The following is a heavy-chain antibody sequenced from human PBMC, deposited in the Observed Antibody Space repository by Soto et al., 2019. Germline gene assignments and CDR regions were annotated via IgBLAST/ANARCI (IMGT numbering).Heavy chain of an antibody. CDR2: IYPGDSDT. V-gene: IGHV5-51*01. D-gene: IGHD2-8*01. Sequence: GESLKISCKGSGYSFTSYWIGWVRQMPGKGLEWMGIIYPGDSDTRYSPSFQGQVTISADKSISTAYLQWSSLKASDTAMYYCARHVWVYCTNGVCYRNDAFDIWGQGTMVTVSS. CDR3: ARHVWVYCTNGVCYRNDAFDI. J-gene: IGHJ3*02. CDR1: GYSFTSYW.